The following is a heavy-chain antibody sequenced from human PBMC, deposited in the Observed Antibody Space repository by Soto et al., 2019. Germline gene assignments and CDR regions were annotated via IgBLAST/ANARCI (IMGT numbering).Heavy chain of an antibody. D-gene: IGHD3-10*01. CDR2: MNPHSGET. CDR1: GYSFTSLH. Sequence: QVQLVQSGAGVRRPGASVKVSCKASGYSFTSLHFNWVRQATGQGLEWIGWMNPHSGETGYAQRFQGRVTMTRDISLSTAYMELRSLTSHDTAVYFCARGSPGPVDHWGQGTLVTVSS. J-gene: IGHJ4*02. V-gene: IGHV1-8*01. CDR3: ARGSPGPVDH.